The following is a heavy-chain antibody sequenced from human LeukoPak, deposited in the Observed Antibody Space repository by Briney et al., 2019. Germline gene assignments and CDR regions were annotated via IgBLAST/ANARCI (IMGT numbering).Heavy chain of an antibody. CDR2: IIPIFGTA. V-gene: IGHV1-69*13. CDR3: AISGSSYNNDFDY. CDR1: RGTFSSYV. J-gene: IGHJ4*02. D-gene: IGHD3-10*01. Sequence: ASVKVSCKASRGTFSSYVISWVRQAPGQGLEWMGGIIPIFGTANHAQKFQGRVTITADESTSTAYMELSSLRSEDTAEYYCAISGSSYNNDFDYWGQGTLVTVSS.